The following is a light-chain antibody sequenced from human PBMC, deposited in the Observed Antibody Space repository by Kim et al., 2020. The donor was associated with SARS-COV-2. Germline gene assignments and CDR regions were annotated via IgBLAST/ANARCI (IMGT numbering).Light chain of an antibody. CDR3: QQYNNWTRT. CDR1: HSVSSN. Sequence: EIVMTQSPATLSVSPGERATLSCRASHSVSSNLAWYQQRPGQAPRLLIYGASTRAAGIPARFSGSGSGTDFTLTISSLQSEDFAVYYCQQYNNWTRTFGQGTKVDIK. CDR2: GAS. V-gene: IGKV3-15*01. J-gene: IGKJ1*01.